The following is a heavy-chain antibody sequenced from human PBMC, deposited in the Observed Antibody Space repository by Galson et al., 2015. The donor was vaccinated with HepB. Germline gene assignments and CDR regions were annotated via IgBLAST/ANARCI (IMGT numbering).Heavy chain of an antibody. CDR3: ARAIVATIGSEFDY. Sequence: SLRLSCAASGFTFSSYSMNWVRQAPGKGLEWVSSISSSSSYIYYADSVKGRFTISRDNAKNSLYLQMNSLRAEDTAVYYCARAIVATIGSEFDYWGQGTLVTVSS. V-gene: IGHV3-21*01. CDR1: GFTFSSYS. CDR2: ISSSSSYI. J-gene: IGHJ4*02. D-gene: IGHD5-12*01.